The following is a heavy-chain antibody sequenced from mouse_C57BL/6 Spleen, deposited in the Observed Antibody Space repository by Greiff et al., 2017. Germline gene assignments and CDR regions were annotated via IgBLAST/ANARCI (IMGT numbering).Heavy chain of an antibody. CDR2: IHPNSGST. D-gene: IGHD2-5*01. J-gene: IGHJ4*01. CDR1: GYTFTSYW. CDR3: ARYSNYEDYAMDY. V-gene: IGHV1-64*01. Sequence: QVQLQQPGAELVKPGASVKLSCKASGYTFTSYWMHWVKQRPGQGLEWIGMIHPNSGSTNYNEKFKSKATLTVDKSSSTAYMQLSSLTSEDSAVYYCARYSNYEDYAMDYWGQGTSVTVSS.